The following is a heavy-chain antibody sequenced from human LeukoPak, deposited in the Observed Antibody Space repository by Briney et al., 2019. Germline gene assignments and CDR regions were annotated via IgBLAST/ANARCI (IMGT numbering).Heavy chain of an antibody. CDR3: ARDGKSRHSGGFAP. D-gene: IGHD5-12*01. CDR1: GFTFSIYD. J-gene: IGHJ5*02. Sequence: GRSLRLSCAASGFTFSIYDMHWVRQAPGKGLEWLAVISYDGNTKYYADSVEGRFTISRDNSKNTLYLQMNSLRAEDTAVYYCARDGKSRHSGGFAPWAQEPLVTVSS. CDR2: ISYDGNTK. V-gene: IGHV3-30-3*01.